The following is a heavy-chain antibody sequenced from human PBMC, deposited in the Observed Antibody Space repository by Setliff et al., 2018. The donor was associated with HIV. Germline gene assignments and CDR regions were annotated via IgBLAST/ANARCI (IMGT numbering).Heavy chain of an antibody. CDR1: GDSISGQY. Sequence: PSETLSLTCTVSGDSISGQYWSWIRQPAGKGLEWIGRIHSTGSTHYNPSLKSRVTMSVDTSKNQFSLKLSSVTAADTAVYYCAKYTFYDDTSGYFARRNFDLWGRGTLVTVSS. CDR3: AKYTFYDDTSGYFARRNFDL. D-gene: IGHD3-22*01. V-gene: IGHV4-4*07. J-gene: IGHJ2*01. CDR2: IHSTGST.